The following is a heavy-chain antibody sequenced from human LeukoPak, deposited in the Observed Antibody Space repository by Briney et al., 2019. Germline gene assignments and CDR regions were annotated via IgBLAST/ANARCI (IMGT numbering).Heavy chain of an antibody. V-gene: IGHV4-4*07. CDR2: IYTSGST. CDR3: AGEDYFDSSGYASWRFDI. D-gene: IGHD3-22*01. Sequence: SETLSLTCTVSGGSISSYYWSWIRQPAGKGLEWIGRIYTSGSTNYNPSLKSRVTMSVDTSKNQFSLKLTSVTTADTAVYYCAGEDYFDSSGYASWRFDIRGQGTMVTVSS. CDR1: GGSISSYY. J-gene: IGHJ3*02.